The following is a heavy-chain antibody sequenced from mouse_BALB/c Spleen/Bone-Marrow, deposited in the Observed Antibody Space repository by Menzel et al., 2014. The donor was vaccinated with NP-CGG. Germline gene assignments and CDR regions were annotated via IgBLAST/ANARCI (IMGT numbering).Heavy chain of an antibody. D-gene: IGHD2-1*01. CDR1: GFTFTDYY. Sequence: EVQGVESGGGLVQPGGSLRLSCATSGFTFTDYYMSWVRQPPGKALEWLGFIRNKANGYTTEYSASVKGRFTISRDNSQSIPHLQMNTLRAEDSATYYCARDYGNYVRFAYWGQGTLVTVSA. V-gene: IGHV7-3*02. CDR3: ARDYGNYVRFAY. CDR2: IRNKANGYTT. J-gene: IGHJ3*01.